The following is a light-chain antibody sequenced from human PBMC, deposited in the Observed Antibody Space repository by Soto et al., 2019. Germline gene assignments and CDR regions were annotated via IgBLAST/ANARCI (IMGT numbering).Light chain of an antibody. CDR1: RSDVGAYNY. V-gene: IGLV2-14*01. Sequence: QSALTQPASVSGSPGQSIAISCTGTRSDVGAYNYVSWYQQHPGKAPKLMISEVTNRPSGVSDRFSGSKSGNTASLTISGLQADDEAEYFCISYKTDDTFVFGSGTKVTVL. CDR2: EVT. J-gene: IGLJ1*01. CDR3: ISYKTDDTFV.